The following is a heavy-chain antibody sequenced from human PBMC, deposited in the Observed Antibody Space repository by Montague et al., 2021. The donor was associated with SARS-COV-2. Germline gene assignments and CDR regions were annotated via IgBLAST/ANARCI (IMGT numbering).Heavy chain of an antibody. D-gene: IGHD2-15*01. CDR2: ISNTRNT. CDR3: GRVILSATSNPFDC. V-gene: IGHV4-59*02. J-gene: IGHJ4*02. Sequence: SETLSLTCSVSGVSVSGYFWTWIRQRPEKGLEWIGYISNTRNTNYSPSLKSRVSIAVDTSKNQFSLTLSSVTAADTAVYFCGRVILSATSNPFDCWGPGTLVTVSS. CDR1: GVSVSGYF.